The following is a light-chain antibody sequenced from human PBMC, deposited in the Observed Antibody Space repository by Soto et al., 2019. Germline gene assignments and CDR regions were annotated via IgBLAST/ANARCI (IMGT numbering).Light chain of an antibody. CDR3: QHYKTWPRA. CDR2: DAY. J-gene: IGKJ4*01. Sequence: EIVLTQSPATLSVSPGERVTLSCRASQGVGSTLAWYRQQPGQAPRLLIYDAYIRATGVPARFSGRGSGTEFTLTISSLQSEDFALYYCQHYKTWPRAFGGGTKVDIK. V-gene: IGKV3-15*01. CDR1: QGVGST.